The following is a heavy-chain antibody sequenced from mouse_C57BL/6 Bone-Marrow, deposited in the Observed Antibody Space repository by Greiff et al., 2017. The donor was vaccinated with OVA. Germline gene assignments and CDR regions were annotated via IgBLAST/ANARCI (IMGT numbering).Heavy chain of an antibody. D-gene: IGHD1-1*01. CDR3: ARDYYYGSLDY. CDR1: GYTFPSYR. J-gene: IGHJ2*01. V-gene: IGHV1-55*01. CDR2: IYPGSGST. Sequence: QVQLQQPGAELVKPGASVKMSCKASGYTFPSYRITWVKQRPGQGLEWIGDIYPGSGSTNYNEKFKSKATLTVDTSSSTAYMQLSSLTSEDSAVYYCARDYYYGSLDYWGQGTTLTVSS.